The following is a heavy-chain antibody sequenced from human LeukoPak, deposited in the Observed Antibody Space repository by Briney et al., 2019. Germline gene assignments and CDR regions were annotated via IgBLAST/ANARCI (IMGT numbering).Heavy chain of an antibody. CDR1: GGSISSHY. V-gene: IGHV4-59*11. CDR2: IYYSGST. J-gene: IGHJ4*02. D-gene: IGHD3-3*01. CDR3: ARGITIFGVVTGFDY. Sequence: PSETLSLTCTVSGGSISSHYWSWVRQPPGKGLEGIGYIYYSGSTNYNPSLKSRVTISVDTSKNQFSLKLSSVTAADTAVYYCARGITIFGVVTGFDYWGQGTLVTVSS.